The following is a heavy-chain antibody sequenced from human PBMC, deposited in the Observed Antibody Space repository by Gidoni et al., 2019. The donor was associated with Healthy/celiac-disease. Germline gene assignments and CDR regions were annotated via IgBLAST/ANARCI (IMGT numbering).Heavy chain of an antibody. D-gene: IGHD4-17*01. CDR2: ISGSGGST. CDR3: AKDYDYGDYVSGGDP. CDR1: GFTFSSYA. Sequence: EVQLLESGGGLVQPGGSLRLSCAASGFTFSSYAMSWVRQAPGKGLEWVSAISGSGGSTYYADSVRGRFTISRDNSKNTLYLQMNSLRAEDTAVYYCAKDYDYGDYVSGGDPWGQGTLVTVSS. J-gene: IGHJ5*02. V-gene: IGHV3-23*01.